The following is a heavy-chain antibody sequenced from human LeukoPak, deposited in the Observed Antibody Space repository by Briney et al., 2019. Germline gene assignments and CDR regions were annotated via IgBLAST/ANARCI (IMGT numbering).Heavy chain of an antibody. CDR3: AREAILTGYYLYYFDY. D-gene: IGHD3-9*01. Sequence: ASVKVSCKASGYTFTGYYMHWVRQAPGQGLEWMGWINPNSGGTNYAQKFQGRVTMTRDTSISTAYMELSRLRSDDTAVYYCAREAILTGYYLYYFDYWGQGTLVTVSS. CDR1: GYTFTGYY. V-gene: IGHV1-2*02. J-gene: IGHJ4*02. CDR2: INPNSGGT.